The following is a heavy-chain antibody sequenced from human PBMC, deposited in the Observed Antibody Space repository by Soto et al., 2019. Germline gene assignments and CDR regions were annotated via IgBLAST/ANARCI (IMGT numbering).Heavy chain of an antibody. CDR3: ARNEYSTTFYYYGMDV. Sequence: QVHLVQSGAEVKKPGSSVKVSCKASGGTFSSYAITWVRQAPGQGLEWMGRIIPIFGTANYNQKFQGRVTITADESTSTAYMELSSLRSEDTAVYYCARNEYSTTFYYYGMDVWGQGTTVTVSS. J-gene: IGHJ6*02. CDR1: GGTFSSYA. V-gene: IGHV1-69*01. CDR2: IIPIFGTA. D-gene: IGHD6-6*01.